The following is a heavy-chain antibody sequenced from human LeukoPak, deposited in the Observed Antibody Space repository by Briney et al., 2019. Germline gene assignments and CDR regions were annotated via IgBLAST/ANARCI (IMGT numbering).Heavy chain of an antibody. Sequence: PSETLSLTCAVYGGSFSGYYWSWIRQPPGEGLEWIEEINHSGSTNYNPSLKSRVTISVDTSKNQFSLKLSSVTAADTAVYYCARTDIVVVPAANHDAFDIWGQGTMVTVSS. CDR3: ARTDIVVVPAANHDAFDI. V-gene: IGHV4-34*01. CDR1: GGSFSGYY. CDR2: INHSGST. J-gene: IGHJ3*02. D-gene: IGHD2-2*01.